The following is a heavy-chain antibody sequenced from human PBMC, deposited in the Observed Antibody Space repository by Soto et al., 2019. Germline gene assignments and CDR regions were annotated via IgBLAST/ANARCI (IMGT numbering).Heavy chain of an antibody. Sequence: GASVKVSCKASGGTFSNYAINWVRQAPGQGLGWMGGIIPIFGTANYAQKFQGRVTITADESTSTAYLDLSRLRSEDTAVYYCARPVEMATISRSYLFYWGQGTLVTVSS. CDR3: ARPVEMATISRSYLFY. CDR2: IIPIFGTA. V-gene: IGHV1-69*13. J-gene: IGHJ4*02. D-gene: IGHD5-12*01. CDR1: GGTFSNYA.